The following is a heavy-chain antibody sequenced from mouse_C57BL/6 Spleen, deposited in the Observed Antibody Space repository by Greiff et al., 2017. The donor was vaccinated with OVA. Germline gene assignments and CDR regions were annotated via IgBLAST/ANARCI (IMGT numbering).Heavy chain of an antibody. D-gene: IGHD2-1*01. CDR2: ISYDGSN. J-gene: IGHJ4*01. V-gene: IGHV3-6*01. CDR1: GYSITSGYY. Sequence: EVKLMESGPGLVKPSQSLSLTCSVTGYSITSGYYWNWIRQFPGNKLEWMGYISYDGSNNYNPSLKNRISITRDTSKNQFFLKLNSVTTEDTATYYCATYYGKDAMDYWGQGTSVTVSS. CDR3: ATYYGKDAMDY.